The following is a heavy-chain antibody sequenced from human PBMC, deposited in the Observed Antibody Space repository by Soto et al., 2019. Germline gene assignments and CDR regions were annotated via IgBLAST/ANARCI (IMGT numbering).Heavy chain of an antibody. CDR2: IYYSGST. Sequence: PSETLSLTCTVSGGSISSYYWSWIRQPPGKGLEWIGYIYYSGSTNYNPSLKSRVTISVDTSKNQFSLKLSSVTAADTAVYYCASDRVSPYGMDVWGQGTTVTVSS. CDR3: ASDRVSPYGMDV. CDR1: GGSISSYY. V-gene: IGHV4-59*01. D-gene: IGHD6-13*01. J-gene: IGHJ6*02.